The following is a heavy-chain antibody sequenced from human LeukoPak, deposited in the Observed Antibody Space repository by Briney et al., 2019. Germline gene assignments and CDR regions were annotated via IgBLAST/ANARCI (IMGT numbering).Heavy chain of an antibody. CDR3: AREGSMTARPFVSIDY. J-gene: IGHJ4*02. D-gene: IGHD6-6*01. CDR2: IHTSGST. V-gene: IGHV4-4*07. Sequence: PSETLSLTCTVAGGSISTFYWSWLRQPAGKGLEGIGRIHTSGSTDYNPSLKSRVTMSVDTSKNQFSLKLSSVTAADTAVYYCAREGSMTARPFVSIDYWGQGTLVTVSS. CDR1: GGSISTFY.